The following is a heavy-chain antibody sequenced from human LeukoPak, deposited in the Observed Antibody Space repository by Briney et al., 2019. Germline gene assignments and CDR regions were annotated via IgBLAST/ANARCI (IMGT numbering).Heavy chain of an antibody. Sequence: GASVKVSCKASGGTFRSFAISWVRLAPGQGLEWMGGIIPVFRTANYAQKFQGRVTITADESTSTAYMELSSLRSEDTAVYYCARALRYYSDSSGYAFDYWGQGTLVTVSS. CDR1: GGTFRSFA. J-gene: IGHJ4*02. V-gene: IGHV1-69*13. D-gene: IGHD3-22*01. CDR3: ARALRYYSDSSGYAFDY. CDR2: IIPVFRTA.